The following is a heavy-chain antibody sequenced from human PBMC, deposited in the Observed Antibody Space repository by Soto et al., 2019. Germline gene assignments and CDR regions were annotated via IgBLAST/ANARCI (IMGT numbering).Heavy chain of an antibody. Sequence: GGSLRLSCAASGFTFGGYAVSWVRQAPGKGLEWVSAISGSGGSTYYADSVKGRFTISRDNSKNTLYLQMNSLRAEDTAVYYCAKDLFGGSYNGGMDVWGQGTTVTVSS. CDR1: GFTFGGYA. D-gene: IGHD1-26*01. CDR3: AKDLFGGSYNGGMDV. V-gene: IGHV3-23*01. CDR2: ISGSGGST. J-gene: IGHJ6*02.